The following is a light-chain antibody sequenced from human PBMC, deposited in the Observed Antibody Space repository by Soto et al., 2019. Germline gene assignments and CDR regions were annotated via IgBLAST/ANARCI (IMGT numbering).Light chain of an antibody. Sequence: EIVFAQSSGTPSFSSGGKGTPSLRASQSVSSSYLAWYQQKPGQAPRLLIYGASSRATGIPDRFSGSGSGTDFTLTISRLEPEDFAVYYCQQYGSSFGQGPRWIS. CDR1: QSVSSSY. CDR3: QQYGSS. V-gene: IGKV3-20*01. CDR2: GAS. J-gene: IGKJ1*01.